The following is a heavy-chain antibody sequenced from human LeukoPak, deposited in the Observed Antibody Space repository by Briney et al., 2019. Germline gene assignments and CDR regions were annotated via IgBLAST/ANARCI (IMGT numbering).Heavy chain of an antibody. J-gene: IGHJ5*02. CDR1: DGSISTYY. CDR3: ARRYCSGGSCYSGGNWFDP. V-gene: IGHV4-34*01. CDR2: INHSGST. Sequence: KPSETLSLTCTVSDGSISTYYWSWIRQPPGKGLEWIGEINHSGSTNYNPSLKSRVTISVDTSKNQFSLKLSSVTAADTAVYYCARRYCSGGSCYSGGNWFDPWGQGTLVTVSS. D-gene: IGHD2-15*01.